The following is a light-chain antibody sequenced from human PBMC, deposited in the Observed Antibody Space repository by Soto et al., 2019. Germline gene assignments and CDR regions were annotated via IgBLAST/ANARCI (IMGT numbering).Light chain of an antibody. V-gene: IGLV6-57*01. CDR3: QSYDSSNWV. Sequence: NFMLTQPHSVSESPGKTVTISCTRSSGSIVSNYVQWYQQRPGSSPTTVIYEDNQRPSGVPDRFSGSIDSSSNSASLTISGLKTEDEADYYCQSYDSSNWVFGGGTKLTVL. J-gene: IGLJ3*02. CDR1: SGSIVSNY. CDR2: EDN.